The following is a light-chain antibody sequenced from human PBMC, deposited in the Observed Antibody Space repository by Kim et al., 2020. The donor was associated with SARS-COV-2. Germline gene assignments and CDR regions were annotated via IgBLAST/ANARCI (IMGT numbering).Light chain of an antibody. V-gene: IGKV3-20*01. J-gene: IGKJ1*01. CDR3: QQYSSSPAT. CDR1: QSVSSNY. Sequence: SPGERATPSCRASQSVSSNYLAWYQQKPGQAPRLLIYGASRRATGIPDRFSGSGSGTDFTLTITRLEPEDFAVYYCQQYSSSPATFGQGTKVDIK. CDR2: GAS.